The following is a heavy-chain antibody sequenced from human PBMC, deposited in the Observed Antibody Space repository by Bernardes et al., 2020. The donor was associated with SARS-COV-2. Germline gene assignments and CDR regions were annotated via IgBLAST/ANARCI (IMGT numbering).Heavy chain of an antibody. CDR3: ARHGANSVLFDH. Sequence: GGSLRLSCAASGFAFSDHKMNWVRQAPGKGLEWISYISSSGSSIFYADSVKGRFTVSRDNANNMLYLEMNSLRAEDSAVYYCARHGANSVLFDHWGQGTVVTVSS. J-gene: IGHJ4*02. V-gene: IGHV3-21*06. D-gene: IGHD4-17*01. CDR1: GFAFSDHK. CDR2: ISSSGSSI.